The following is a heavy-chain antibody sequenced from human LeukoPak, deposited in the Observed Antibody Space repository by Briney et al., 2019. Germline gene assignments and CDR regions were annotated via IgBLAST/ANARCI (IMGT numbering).Heavy chain of an antibody. J-gene: IGHJ4*02. Sequence: SETLSLTCSVSGDSISTNEWWSWVRQPPGKGLEWIGEVFHSGSTNYNPSLKTRVTISIDKSKNQFSLEVTSVTAADTAIYYCARDLAVAGTNYFDFWGQGVLVTVSS. CDR3: ARDLAVAGTNYFDF. CDR1: GDSISTNEW. CDR2: VFHSGST. V-gene: IGHV4-4*02. D-gene: IGHD6-19*01.